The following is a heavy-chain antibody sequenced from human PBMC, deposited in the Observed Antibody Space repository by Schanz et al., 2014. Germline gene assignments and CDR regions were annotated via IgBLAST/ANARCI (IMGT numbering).Heavy chain of an antibody. CDR2: ISYDGSKK. Sequence: QVQLVESGGGVVQPGRSLRLSCAASGFMFSSYGMHWVRQAPGKGLEWVGVISYDGSKKSYADSVKGRFTISRDNSKITLYLQMNSLRPGDTAVYYCARESSNDIVLVPGAVFDHWGQGILVTVSS. D-gene: IGHD2-2*01. V-gene: IGHV3-30*03. CDR1: GFMFSSYG. J-gene: IGHJ4*02. CDR3: ARESSNDIVLVPGAVFDH.